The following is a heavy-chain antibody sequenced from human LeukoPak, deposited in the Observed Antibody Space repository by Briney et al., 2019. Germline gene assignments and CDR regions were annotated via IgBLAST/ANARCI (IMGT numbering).Heavy chain of an antibody. CDR3: ARVCSSTSCYLAFDI. J-gene: IGHJ3*02. CDR1: EYTFTGYY. Sequence: ASVKVSCKASEYTFTGYYMHWVRQAPGQGLEWMGWINPNSGGTNYAQKFQGRVTMTRDTAISTAYMELSRLRSDDTAVYYCARVCSSTSCYLAFDIWGQGTMVTVSS. CDR2: INPNSGGT. D-gene: IGHD2-2*01. V-gene: IGHV1-2*02.